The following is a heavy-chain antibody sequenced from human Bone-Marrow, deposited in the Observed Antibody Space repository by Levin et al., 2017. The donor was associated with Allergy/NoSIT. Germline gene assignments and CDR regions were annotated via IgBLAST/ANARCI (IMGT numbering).Heavy chain of an antibody. D-gene: IGHD2-21*02. V-gene: IGHV3-21*01. Sequence: GGSLRLSCAASGFTFSSYSMNWVRQAPGKGLEWVSSISSSSSYIYYADSVKGRFTISRDNAKNSLYLQMNSLRAEDTAVYYCARALDCGGDCRGGGASRWGQGTLVTVSS. CDR1: GFTFSSYS. J-gene: IGHJ4*02. CDR2: ISSSSSYI. CDR3: ARALDCGGDCRGGGASR.